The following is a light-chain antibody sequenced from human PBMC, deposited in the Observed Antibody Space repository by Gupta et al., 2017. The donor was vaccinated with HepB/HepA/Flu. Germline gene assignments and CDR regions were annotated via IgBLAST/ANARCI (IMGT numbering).Light chain of an antibody. CDR1: SSDVGGYNY. J-gene: IGLJ2*01. Sequence: QSALTQPASVSGSPGQSITISCTGTSSDVGGYNYVCWYQHHPGKAPQLLIYDVTHRPSGVSDRFSGSKSGNTASLTISGLQAEDEADYYCSSYTSINTVVFGGGTKLTVL. CDR2: DVT. V-gene: IGLV2-14*03. CDR3: SSYTSINTVV.